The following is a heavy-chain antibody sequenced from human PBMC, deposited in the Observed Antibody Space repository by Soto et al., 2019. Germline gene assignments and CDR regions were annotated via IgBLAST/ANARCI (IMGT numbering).Heavy chain of an antibody. J-gene: IGHJ6*02. D-gene: IGHD6-19*01. CDR3: ARVGSGWEDYYYYYGMDV. CDR2: IYYSGST. V-gene: IGHV4-59*01. Sequence: PSETLFLTCTVSGGSISSYYWSWIRQPPGKGLEWIGYIYYSGSTNYNPSLKSRVTISVDTSKNQFSLKLSSVTAADTAVYYCARVGSGWEDYYYYYGMDVWGQGTTVTVSS. CDR1: GGSISSYY.